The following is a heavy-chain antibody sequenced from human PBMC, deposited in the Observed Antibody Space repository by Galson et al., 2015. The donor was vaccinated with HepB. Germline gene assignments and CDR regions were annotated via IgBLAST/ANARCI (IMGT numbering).Heavy chain of an antibody. CDR1: GFTFSSYA. Sequence: SLRLSCAASGFTFSSYAMSWVRQAPGKGLEWVLAISGSGGSTYYADSVKGRFTISRDNSKNTLYLQMNSLRAEDTAVYYCAKVKDYYGSGSLDYWGQGTLVTVSS. J-gene: IGHJ4*02. CDR2: ISGSGGST. D-gene: IGHD3-10*01. CDR3: AKVKDYYGSGSLDY. V-gene: IGHV3-23*01.